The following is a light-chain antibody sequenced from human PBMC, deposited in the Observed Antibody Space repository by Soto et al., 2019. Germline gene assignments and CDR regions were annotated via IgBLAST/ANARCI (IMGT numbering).Light chain of an antibody. CDR2: GAS. CDR1: QSVSSSY. V-gene: IGKV3-20*01. Sequence: EIVLTQSPGTLSLSPGARATLSCRASQSVSSSYLAWYQQKPGQAPRLLIYGASSRATGIPDRFSGSGSGTDFTLTISRLEPEDFAVCYCQQYGSSPVFGPGTKVDIK. CDR3: QQYGSSPV. J-gene: IGKJ3*01.